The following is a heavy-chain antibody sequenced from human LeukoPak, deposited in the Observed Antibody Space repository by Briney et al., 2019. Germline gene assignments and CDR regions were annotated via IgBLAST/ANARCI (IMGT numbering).Heavy chain of an antibody. V-gene: IGHV4-34*01. D-gene: IGHD1-26*01. J-gene: IGHJ4*02. CDR1: GGSFSGYY. CDR2: INHSGST. CDR3: ARVVGGPKRVFDY. Sequence: SETLSLTCAVYGGSFSGYYWNWIRQPPGKGLEWIGEINHSGSTNYNPSLKSRVTISLDTSKNQFSLKLSSVTAADTAVYYCARVVGGPKRVFDYWGQGTLVTVSS.